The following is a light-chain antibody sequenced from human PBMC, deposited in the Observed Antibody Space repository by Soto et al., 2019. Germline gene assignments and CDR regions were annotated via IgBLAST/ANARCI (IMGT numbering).Light chain of an antibody. CDR3: QQYYRYPPA. V-gene: IGKV1-17*01. J-gene: IGKJ3*01. CDR1: QGIRND. CDR2: KAS. Sequence: DIHRTQSPSSLSASVGDRVTITCGASQGIRNDLSWYQQKPGKAPNLLINKASSLEYGVPSRFSGSKSETEFTLTISSLQPEDCATYYCQQYYRYPPAFGPGTKVDIK.